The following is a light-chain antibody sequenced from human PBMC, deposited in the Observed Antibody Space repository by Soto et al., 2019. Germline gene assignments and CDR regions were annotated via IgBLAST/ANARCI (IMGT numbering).Light chain of an antibody. CDR2: EVF. Sequence: QSALTQPPSASGSPGQAVTISCTGTSSDVGKYNYVSWYQQHPGKAPKLMIYEVFKRPSGVPDRFSGSKSGNTASLTVSGLQAEDEAEYYCSSFAGSNHLVFGAGTKLTVL. J-gene: IGLJ3*02. CDR3: SSFAGSNHLV. CDR1: SSDVGKYNY. V-gene: IGLV2-8*01.